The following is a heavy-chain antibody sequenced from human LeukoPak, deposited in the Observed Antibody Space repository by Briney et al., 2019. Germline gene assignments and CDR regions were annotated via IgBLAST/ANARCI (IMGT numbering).Heavy chain of an antibody. V-gene: IGHV4-4*07. CDR3: ARVKVTHYYYYYMDV. CDR1: GGSISSYY. J-gene: IGHJ6*03. D-gene: IGHD5-18*01. Sequence: KPSETLSLTCTVSGGSISSYYWSWIRQPAGKGLEWIGRIYTSGSTNYNPSLKSRVTISVDTSKNQFSLKLSSVTAADTAVYYCARVKVTHYYYYYMDVWGKGTTVTISS. CDR2: IYTSGST.